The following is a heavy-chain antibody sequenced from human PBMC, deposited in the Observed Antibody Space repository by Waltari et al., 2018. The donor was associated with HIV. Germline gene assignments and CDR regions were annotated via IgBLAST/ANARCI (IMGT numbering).Heavy chain of an antibody. CDR2: ISPSGGST. CDR3: ARDYGGGYYFDY. Sequence: QVQLVQSGAEVKKPGASVKVSCKASGYTFTSYYMHWVRQAPGQGLEWMGLISPSGGSTSYAQKFQGRVTMTRDTSTSTVYMELSSLSSEDTAVYYCARDYGGGYYFDYWGQGTLVTVSS. D-gene: IGHD2-15*01. J-gene: IGHJ4*02. V-gene: IGHV1-46*01. CDR1: GYTFTSYY.